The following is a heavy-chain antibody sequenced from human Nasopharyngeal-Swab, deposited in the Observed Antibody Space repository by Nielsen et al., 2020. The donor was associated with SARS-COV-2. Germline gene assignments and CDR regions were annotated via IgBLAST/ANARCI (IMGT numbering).Heavy chain of an antibody. CDR3: TRCGGGCYSGRDY. V-gene: IGHV3-73*01. J-gene: IGHJ4*02. CDR1: GFTFSDSA. D-gene: IGHD2-15*01. CDR2: IRRKGNNYAT. Sequence: GESLKISCAASGFTFSDSAIHWVRQASGEGREWVARIRRKGNNYATAYSAAVKGRFIIFRDDTTNTAYLQMNSLKTEDTAMYYCTRCGGGCYSGRDYWGQGTLVTVSS.